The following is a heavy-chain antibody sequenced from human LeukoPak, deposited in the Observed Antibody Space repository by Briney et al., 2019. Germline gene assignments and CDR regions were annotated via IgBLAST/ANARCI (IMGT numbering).Heavy chain of an antibody. CDR1: GFPVSNNY. Sequence: GGSLRLSCAASGFPVSNNYMSWVRQAPGKGLEWVSVIHSGGATYYADSVKGRFTISRDNSKNALYLQMNSLRAEDTAVYYCARSSSGCFDYWGQGTLVTVSS. V-gene: IGHV3-53*01. CDR3: ARSSSGCFDY. J-gene: IGHJ4*02. D-gene: IGHD6-19*01. CDR2: IHSGGAT.